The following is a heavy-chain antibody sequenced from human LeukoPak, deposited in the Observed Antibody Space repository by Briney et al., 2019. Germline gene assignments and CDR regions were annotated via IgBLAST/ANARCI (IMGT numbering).Heavy chain of an antibody. V-gene: IGHV4-4*07. J-gene: IGHJ5*02. CDR3: ARGVAVTSTPNYFDP. Sequence: TSETLSLTCTVSGASISSSYWSWIRQPAGKGLEWIGRIYASGSTDYNPSLKSRVTMSVDTSKKRFSLKLTSVTAADTAAYYCARGVAVTSTPNYFDPWGQGTLVTVSS. D-gene: IGHD2-15*01. CDR1: GASISSSY. CDR2: IYASGST.